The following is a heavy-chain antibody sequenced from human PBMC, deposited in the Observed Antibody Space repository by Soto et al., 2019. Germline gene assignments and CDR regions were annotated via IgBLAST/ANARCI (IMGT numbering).Heavy chain of an antibody. CDR1: GYSFTSHL. CDR2: IYPGDSDT. D-gene: IGHD3-22*01. V-gene: IGHV5-51*01. J-gene: IGHJ5*02. CDR3: ARGGYYDRSGYLRWLDP. Sequence: GESLKISFKGSGYSFTSHLICWVRQMPVKGLEWMGIIYPGDSDTTYSPSFQGQVIISADKSISTAYLQWSSLKASDTAMYYCARGGYYDRSGYLRWLDPWGQGTLVPVSS.